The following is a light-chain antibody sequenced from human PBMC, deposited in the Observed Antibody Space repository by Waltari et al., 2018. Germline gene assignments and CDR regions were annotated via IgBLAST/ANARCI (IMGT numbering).Light chain of an antibody. CDR3: RQYYKAPAIN. Sequence: DIQMTQSSSSLSASLGDRVRITCRASQGISNSLAWYQQEPGKAPKLLLFAASTLRDGVPSRFSGRGSGTDYTLTIHGLQPEVLATYYCRQYYKAPAINCGQVTRL. CDR2: AAS. J-gene: IGKJ5*01. V-gene: IGKV1-NL1*01. CDR1: QGISNS.